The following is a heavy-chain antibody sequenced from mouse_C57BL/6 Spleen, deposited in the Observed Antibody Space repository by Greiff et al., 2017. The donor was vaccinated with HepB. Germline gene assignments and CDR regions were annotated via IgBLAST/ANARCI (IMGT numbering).Heavy chain of an antibody. CDR2: FYPGSGSI. CDR3: ARHVYYYGSSYGFDY. V-gene: IGHV1-62-2*01. Sequence: VQRVESGAELVKPGASVKLSCKASGYTFTEYTIHWVKQRSGQGLEWIGWFYPGSGSIKYNEKFKDKATLTADKSSSTVYMELSRLTSEDSAVYFCARHVYYYGSSYGFDYWGQGTTLTVSS. J-gene: IGHJ2*01. D-gene: IGHD1-1*01. CDR1: GYTFTEYT.